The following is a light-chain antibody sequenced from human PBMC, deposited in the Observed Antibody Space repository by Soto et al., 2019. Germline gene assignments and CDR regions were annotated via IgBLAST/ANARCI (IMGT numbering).Light chain of an antibody. J-gene: IGKJ4*01. Sequence: AQSPVTLSLSPGERSTLSFMASQSVSSSYLAWYHQKPGQAPRRLIYGASSRAAGIPDRFSGSGSGKDFTLTIRRLAPADFAVYYCPHTASSPLTFAGGNRLDI. CDR1: QSVSSSY. CDR2: GAS. CDR3: PHTASSPLT. V-gene: IGKV3-20*01.